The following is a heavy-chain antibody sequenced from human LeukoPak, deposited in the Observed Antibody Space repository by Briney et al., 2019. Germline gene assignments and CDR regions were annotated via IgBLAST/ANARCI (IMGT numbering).Heavy chain of an antibody. D-gene: IGHD3-10*01. J-gene: IGHJ4*02. CDR1: GFTFSSYA. CDR2: ISGSGGST. Sequence: GGSLRLSCAASGFTFSSYAMSWVRQAPGKGLEWVSAISGSGGSTYYADSVKGRFTISRDNSKNTLYLQMNSLRAEDTAVYYCAKGMGLSGPYYYGSGSEFDYWGQGTLVTVSS. V-gene: IGHV3-23*01. CDR3: AKGMGLSGPYYYGSGSEFDY.